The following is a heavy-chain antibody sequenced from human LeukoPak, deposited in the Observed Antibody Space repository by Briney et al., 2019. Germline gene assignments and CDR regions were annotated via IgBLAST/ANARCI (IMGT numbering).Heavy chain of an antibody. J-gene: IGHJ5*02. V-gene: IGHV4-39*01. CDR1: GGSISSSNYY. CDR3: ARADTAMVPWFDP. Sequence: SETLSLTCTVSGGSISSSNYYWGWIRQPPGKGLEWIGNIYYTGSTSYNPSLKSRVTMSVDTSKNQFSLKLNSVTAADTAVYYCARADTAMVPWFDPWGQGTLVTVSS. CDR2: IYYTGST. D-gene: IGHD5-18*01.